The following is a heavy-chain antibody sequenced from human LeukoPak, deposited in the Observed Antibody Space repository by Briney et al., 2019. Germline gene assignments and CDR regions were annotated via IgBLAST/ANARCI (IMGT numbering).Heavy chain of an antibody. CDR1: GFTFDDYA. V-gene: IGHV3-9*01. Sequence: PGRSLRLSCAASGFTFDDYAMHWVRQAPGKGLEWVSGVSWNSGSIGYADSVKGRFTISRDNAKNSLYLQMNSLRAEDTALYYCAKAYGSLGYSYGLDAFDIWGQGTMVTVSS. J-gene: IGHJ3*02. CDR2: VSWNSGSI. CDR3: AKAYGSLGYSYGLDAFDI. D-gene: IGHD5-18*01.